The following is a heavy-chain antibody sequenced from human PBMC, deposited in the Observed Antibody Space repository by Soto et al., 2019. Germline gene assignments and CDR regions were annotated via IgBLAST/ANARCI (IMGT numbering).Heavy chain of an antibody. CDR2: IYHSGST. J-gene: IGHJ6*02. CDR3: ARATFIVVVPAATPNYYYYGMDV. Sequence: QVQLQESGPGLVKPSGTLSLTCAVSGGSISSSNWWSWVRQPPGKGLEWIGEIYHSGSTNYNPSLKSRVTISVDKSKNQFSLQLSSVTAADTAVYYCARATFIVVVPAATPNYYYYGMDVWGQGTTVTVSS. V-gene: IGHV4-4*02. CDR1: GGSISSSNW. D-gene: IGHD2-2*01.